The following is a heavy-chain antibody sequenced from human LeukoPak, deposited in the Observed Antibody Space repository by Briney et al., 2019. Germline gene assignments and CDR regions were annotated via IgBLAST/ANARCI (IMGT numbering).Heavy chain of an antibody. V-gene: IGHV1-18*01. CDR2: ISAYNGNT. CDR3: AREELGYSYGYSLDY. Sequence: ASVKVSCKASGYTFASYGISWVRQAPGQGLEWMGWISAYNGNTNYAQKLQGRVTMTTDTSTSTAYMELRSLRSDDTAVYYCAREELGYSYGYSLDYWGQGTLVTVSS. D-gene: IGHD5-18*01. J-gene: IGHJ4*02. CDR1: GYTFASYG.